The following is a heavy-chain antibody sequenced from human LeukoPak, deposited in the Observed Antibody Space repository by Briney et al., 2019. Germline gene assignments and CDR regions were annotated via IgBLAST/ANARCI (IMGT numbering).Heavy chain of an antibody. Sequence: ASVKVSCKASGYTFTSYAMNWVRQAPGQGLEWVGWINTNTGNPTYVQGFTGRLVFSLDTSVSTAYLQISSLKAEDTAVYYCARDPYSGSHNWFDPWGQGTLVTVSS. D-gene: IGHD1-26*01. V-gene: IGHV7-4-1*02. CDR1: GYTFTSYA. J-gene: IGHJ5*02. CDR2: INTNTGNP. CDR3: ARDPYSGSHNWFDP.